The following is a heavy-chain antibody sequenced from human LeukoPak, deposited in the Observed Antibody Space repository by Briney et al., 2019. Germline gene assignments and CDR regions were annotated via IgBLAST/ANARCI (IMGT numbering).Heavy chain of an antibody. CDR2: ISYDGSNK. CDR1: GFTVSSNY. D-gene: IGHD6-19*01. Sequence: GGSLRLSCAASGFTVSSNYMHWVRQAPGKGLEWVAVISYDGSNKYYADSVKGRFTISRDNSKNTLYLQMNSLRAEDTAVYYCASGGYSSGWYRGYFDYWGQGTLVTVSS. CDR3: ASGGYSSGWYRGYFDY. V-gene: IGHV3-30-3*01. J-gene: IGHJ4*02.